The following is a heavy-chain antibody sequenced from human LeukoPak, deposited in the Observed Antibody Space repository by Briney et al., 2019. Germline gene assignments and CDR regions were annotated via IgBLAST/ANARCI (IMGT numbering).Heavy chain of an antibody. D-gene: IGHD2-2*01. CDR1: GYTFTGYY. V-gene: IGHV1-2*02. CDR2: INPNSGGT. CDR3: ARVKQYQLLAFDP. Sequence: GASVKVSCKASGYTFTGYYMHWVRQAPGQGLEWMGWINPNSGGTNYAQKFQGRVTMTRDTSISTAYMELSRLRSDDTAAYYCARVKQYQLLAFDPWGQGTLVTVSS. J-gene: IGHJ5*02.